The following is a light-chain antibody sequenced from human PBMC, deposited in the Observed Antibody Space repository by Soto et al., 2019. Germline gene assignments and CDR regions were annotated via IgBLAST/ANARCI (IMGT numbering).Light chain of an antibody. V-gene: IGKV1-39*01. Sequence: DIQMTQSPSSLSASVGDRVTITCRASQSISRYLNWYQLKPGKAPNLLIYAASRLQSGVPSRFSGNGSGTDFTLTISSLQPEDFVTYYSQQSYSTPRTFGPGTKVDIK. CDR3: QQSYSTPRT. CDR1: QSISRY. CDR2: AAS. J-gene: IGKJ3*01.